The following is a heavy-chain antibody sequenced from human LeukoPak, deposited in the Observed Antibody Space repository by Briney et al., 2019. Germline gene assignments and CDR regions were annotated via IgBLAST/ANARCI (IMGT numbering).Heavy chain of an antibody. CDR2: TYYRSKWYN. V-gene: IGHV6-1*01. CDR3: ARDPRVDSGWQLDY. CDR1: GDSVSSKSAT. J-gene: IGHJ4*02. Sequence: SQTLSLTFAISGDSVSSKSATWNWIRQSPSRGLEWLGRTYYRSKWYNESAVSVKSRISISPDTSKNQFSLQLNSVTPEDTAVYYCARDPRVDSGWQLDYWGQGTLVTVSS. D-gene: IGHD6-19*01.